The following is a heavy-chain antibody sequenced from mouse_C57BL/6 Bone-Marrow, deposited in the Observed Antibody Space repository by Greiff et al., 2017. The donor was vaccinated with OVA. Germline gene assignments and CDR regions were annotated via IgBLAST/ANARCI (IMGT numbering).Heavy chain of an antibody. Sequence: QVQLQQSGAELARPGASVKLSCKASGYTFTSYGISWVKQRTGQGLEWIGEIYPRSGNTYYNEKFKGKATLTADKSSSTAYIELRSLTSEDSAVYFCARKLLRSACFAYWGQGTLVTVSA. D-gene: IGHD1-1*01. CDR1: GYTFTSYG. V-gene: IGHV1-81*01. CDR3: ARKLLRSACFAY. J-gene: IGHJ3*01. CDR2: IYPRSGNT.